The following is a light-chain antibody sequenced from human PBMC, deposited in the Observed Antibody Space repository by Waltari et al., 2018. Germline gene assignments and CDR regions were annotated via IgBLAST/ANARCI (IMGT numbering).Light chain of an antibody. J-gene: IGKJ4*01. Sequence: IQMTQSPSSVSDSVGDRVTLTGRASQPISTWLAWYQQKPGTAPKLLFYASSNVQSGVPSMFSGSASGTYFTLTIRSLQPEDFATYYCHQANSFPVTFGGGTKVEIK. CDR3: HQANSFPVT. V-gene: IGKV1-12*01. CDR2: ASS. CDR1: QPISTW.